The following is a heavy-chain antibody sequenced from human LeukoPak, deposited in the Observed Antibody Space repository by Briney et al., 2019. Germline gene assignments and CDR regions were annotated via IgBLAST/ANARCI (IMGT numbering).Heavy chain of an antibody. J-gene: IGHJ4*02. CDR3: AREGQLGYYFDY. D-gene: IGHD6-6*01. Sequence: PGGSLRLSCAASGFTFSGYWMHWVRQVPGKGLVWVSRINDDGRYTVYADSVKGRFTISRDNAKNSLYLQMNSLRAEDTAVYYCAREGQLGYYFDYWGQGTLVTVSS. CDR2: INDDGRYT. V-gene: IGHV3-74*01. CDR1: GFTFSGYW.